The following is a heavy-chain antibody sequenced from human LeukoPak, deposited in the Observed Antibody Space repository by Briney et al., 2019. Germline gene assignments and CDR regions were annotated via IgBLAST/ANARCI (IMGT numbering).Heavy chain of an antibody. CDR2: IYYSGST. J-gene: IGHJ2*01. CDR1: GGSISSYY. D-gene: IGHD3-22*01. Sequence: SETLSLTCTVTGGSISSYYWSWIRQPPGKGLEWIGYIYYSGSTNYNPSLKSRVTISVDTSKNQFSLKLSSVTAADTAVYYCARSLYYYDSSGYYWYFDLWGRGTLVTVSS. CDR3: ARSLYYYDSSGYYWYFDL. V-gene: IGHV4-59*01.